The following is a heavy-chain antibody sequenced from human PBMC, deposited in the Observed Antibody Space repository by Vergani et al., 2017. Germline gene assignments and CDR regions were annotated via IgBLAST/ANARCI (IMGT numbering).Heavy chain of an antibody. CDR1: GFTFSSYA. V-gene: IGHV3-23*01. CDR2: ISGSGGST. CDR3: ATQDYSNRIYYYYYMDV. J-gene: IGHJ6*03. Sequence: EVQLLESGGGLVQPGGSLRLSCAASGFTFSSYAMSWVRQAPGKGLEWVSAISGSGGSTYYADSVKGRFTISRDNSKNTLYLQINSLRAEDTAVYYCATQDYSNRIYYYYYMDVWGKGP. D-gene: IGHD4-11*01.